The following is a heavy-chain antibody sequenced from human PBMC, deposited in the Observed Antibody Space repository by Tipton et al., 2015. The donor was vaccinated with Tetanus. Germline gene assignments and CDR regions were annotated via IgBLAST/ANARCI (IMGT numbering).Heavy chain of an antibody. J-gene: IGHJ4*02. V-gene: IGHV1-69*06. CDR1: GDTFSSYA. D-gene: IGHD2-8*01. Sequence: QVQLVQSGAEVKKPGSSVKVSCRDTGDTFSSYALIWVRQAPGQGLEWMGGIIPVFRTINYAQKFHGRVTITADKSTTTVYLELSDLRSEDTAVYYCARGFRAYGNYSFDYWGQGTLVAVSS. CDR2: IIPVFRTI. CDR3: ARGFRAYGNYSFDY.